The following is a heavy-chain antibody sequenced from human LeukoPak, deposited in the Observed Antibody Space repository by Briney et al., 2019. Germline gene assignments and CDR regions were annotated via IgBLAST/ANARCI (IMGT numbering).Heavy chain of an antibody. V-gene: IGHV4-59*01. CDR2: MYYSGTI. Sequence: SETLSLTCTVSGGSISSYYWSWIRQPPGKGLEWIGYMYYSGTINYNPSLKSRVTISVDTSKYQFSLKLSSVTAADTAMYYCARAWATDYFDYWGQGTLVTVSS. J-gene: IGHJ4*02. CDR3: ARAWATDYFDY. CDR1: GGSISSYY.